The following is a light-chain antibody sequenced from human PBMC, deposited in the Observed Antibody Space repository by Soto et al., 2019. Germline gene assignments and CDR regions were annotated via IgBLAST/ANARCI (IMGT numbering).Light chain of an antibody. J-gene: IGKJ1*01. CDR1: QRVSSN. CDR3: QHYSNWPPWT. V-gene: IGKV3-15*01. Sequence: EIVMTQSPATLSVSPGERATLCCRASQRVSSNLAWYQQKPGQAPRLLIYGASTRATGIPARFSGSGSGTEFTLTISSMQSEDFAVYYCQHYSNWPPWTFGQGTKVEIK. CDR2: GAS.